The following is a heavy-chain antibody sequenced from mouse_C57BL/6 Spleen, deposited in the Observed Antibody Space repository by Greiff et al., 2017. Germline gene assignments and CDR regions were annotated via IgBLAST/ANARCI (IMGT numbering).Heavy chain of an antibody. CDR1: GYAFSSSW. CDR3: ARRRDYYGNLGAMDY. V-gene: IGHV1-82*01. CDR2: IYPGDGDT. Sequence: QVQLQQSGPELVKPGASVKISCKASGYAFSSSWMNWVKQRPGKGLEWIGRIYPGDGDTNYNGKFKGKATLTADKSSSTAYMQLSSLPSEDSAVYFCARRRDYYGNLGAMDYWGQGTSVTVSS. D-gene: IGHD2-1*01. J-gene: IGHJ4*01.